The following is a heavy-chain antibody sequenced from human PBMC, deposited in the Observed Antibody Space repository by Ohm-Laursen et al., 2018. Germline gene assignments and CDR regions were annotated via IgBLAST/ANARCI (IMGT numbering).Heavy chain of an antibody. V-gene: IGHV3-30*18. J-gene: IGHJ4*02. CDR3: AKGGDSSGLDH. CDR1: GFTFSSYG. CDR2: ISYDGSNK. Sequence: SLRLSCTASGFTFSSYGMHWVRQAPGKGLEWVAVISYDGSNKYYADSVKGRVTISRDTSKNTLYLQMNSLRVDDTAVYYCAKGGDSSGLDHWGQGTLVTVSS. D-gene: IGHD3-22*01.